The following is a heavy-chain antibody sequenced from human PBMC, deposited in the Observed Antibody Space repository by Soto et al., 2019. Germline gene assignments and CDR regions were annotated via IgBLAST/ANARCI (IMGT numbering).Heavy chain of an antibody. Sequence: PSETLSLTCTFSGDSITTDDYYWTWIRPPHGEGLEWIGYIYPSARTSYNPSLESRLIISMDAPKNQFCLQLNSVSAADTAVYYCVSDRSNSPDFFDYWGQGTVVAVSS. CDR1: GDSITTDDYY. D-gene: IGHD6-6*01. J-gene: IGHJ4*02. CDR2: IYPSART. V-gene: IGHV4-30-4*01. CDR3: VSDRSNSPDFFDY.